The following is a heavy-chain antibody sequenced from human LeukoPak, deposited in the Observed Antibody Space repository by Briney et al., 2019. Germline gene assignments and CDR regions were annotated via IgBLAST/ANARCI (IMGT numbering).Heavy chain of an antibody. CDR1: GFTFDDYA. CDR2: ISWNSGSI. J-gene: IGHJ3*02. V-gene: IGHV3-9*01. CDR3: AKDLRADDAFDI. Sequence: GRSLRLSCPASGFTFDDYAMHWVRQAPGKGLEWVSGISWNSGSIGYADSVKGRFTISRDNAKNSLYLQMNSLRAEDTALYYCAKDLRADDAFDIWGQGTMVTVSS.